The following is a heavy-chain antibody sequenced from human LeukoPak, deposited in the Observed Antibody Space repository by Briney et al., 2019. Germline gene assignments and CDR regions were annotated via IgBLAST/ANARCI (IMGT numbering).Heavy chain of an antibody. CDR2: IYYSGST. Sequence: SETLSLTCTVSGGSISGSSYYWGWIRQPPGKGLEWIGSIYYSGSTYYNPSLKSRVTISVDTSKNQFSLKLSSVTAADTAVYYCARVMNGYSLDYYYDSSGSKYYFDYWGQGTLVTVSS. CDR1: GGSISGSSYY. J-gene: IGHJ4*02. D-gene: IGHD3-22*01. V-gene: IGHV4-39*07. CDR3: ARVMNGYSLDYYYDSSGSKYYFDY.